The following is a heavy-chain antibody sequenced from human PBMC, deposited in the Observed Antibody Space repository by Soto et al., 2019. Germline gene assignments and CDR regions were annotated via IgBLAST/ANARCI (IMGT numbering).Heavy chain of an antibody. D-gene: IGHD5-18*01. Sequence: SETLSLTCTVSGGSISSYYWSWIRQPPGKGLEWIGYIYYSGSTNYNPSLKSRVTISVDTSKNQFSLKLSSVTAADTAVYYCARGGYSYGYAFLFDYWGQGTLVTVSS. CDR2: IYYSGST. CDR3: ARGGYSYGYAFLFDY. CDR1: GGSISSYY. V-gene: IGHV4-59*01. J-gene: IGHJ4*02.